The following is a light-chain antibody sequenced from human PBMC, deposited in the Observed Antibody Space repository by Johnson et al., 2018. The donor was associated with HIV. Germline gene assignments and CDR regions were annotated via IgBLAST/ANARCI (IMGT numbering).Light chain of an antibody. CDR3: GTWDSSLTSYV. CDR1: NSNIGNNY. Sequence: QPVLTQPLSVSAAPGQKVTISCSGSNSNIGNNYVSWYQQVPGTAPKLLIYDNNKRPSGIPDRFSGSKSGTSATLGITGLQTGDEADYYCGTWDSSLTSYVFGAGTKVTVL. CDR2: DNN. V-gene: IGLV1-51*01. J-gene: IGLJ1*01.